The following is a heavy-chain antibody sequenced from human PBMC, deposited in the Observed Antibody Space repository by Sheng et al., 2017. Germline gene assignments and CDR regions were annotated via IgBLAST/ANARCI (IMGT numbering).Heavy chain of an antibody. Sequence: QVQLVESGGGVVQSGRSLRLSCLASGFTFSSYGMHWVRQAPGKGLEWVALMYDDGSRTFYADSVKGCFTIWRDNSENTLYLQMNSLRAEDTAVYYCARDDNRPGNAFDIWGQGTMATVS. V-gene: IGHV3-33*01. CDR2: MYDDGSRT. D-gene: IGHD1-1*01. CDR1: GFTFSSYG. CDR3: ARDDNRPGNAFDI. J-gene: IGHJ3*02.